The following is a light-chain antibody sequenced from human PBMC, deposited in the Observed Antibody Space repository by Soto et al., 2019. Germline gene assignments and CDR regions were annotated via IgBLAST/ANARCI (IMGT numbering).Light chain of an antibody. J-gene: IGKJ4*01. CDR3: QRYNNWPLT. V-gene: IGKV3-15*01. Sequence: ITQSPATVSVSQGESATLSCRASQNIYYNVAWYQHRPGQAPRPLIYRASTRAPGVPARFSGSGSGTEFTLTINSLQSEDFAVYYCQRYNNWPLTFGGGTKVDIK. CDR1: QNIYYN. CDR2: RAS.